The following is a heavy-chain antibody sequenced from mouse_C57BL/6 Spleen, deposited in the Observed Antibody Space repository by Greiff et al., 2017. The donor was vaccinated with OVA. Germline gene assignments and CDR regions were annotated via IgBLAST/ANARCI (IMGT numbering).Heavy chain of an antibody. J-gene: IGHJ2*01. CDR1: GYTFTSYW. D-gene: IGHD1-1*01. CDR3: ATVVDEYFDD. Sequence: QVQLQQPGAELVKPGASVKLSCKASGYTFTSYWMHWVKQRPGQGLEWIGMIHPNSGSTNYNEKFKSKATLTEDKSSSTAYMQLSSLTSEDSAVYDCATVVDEYFDDWGTGTTLTVSS. V-gene: IGHV1-64*01. CDR2: IHPNSGST.